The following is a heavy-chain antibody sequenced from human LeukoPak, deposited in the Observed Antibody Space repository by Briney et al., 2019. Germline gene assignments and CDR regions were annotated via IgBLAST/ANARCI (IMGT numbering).Heavy chain of an antibody. CDR2: INHSGST. D-gene: IGHD3-22*01. CDR3: AFWTRGGYPFDI. V-gene: IGHV4-34*01. CDR1: GGSFSGYF. Sequence: SETLSLTCAVYGGSFSGYFWSWIRQPPGKGLEWIAEINHSGSTNYNPSLKSRLTISGDTSKNQFSLKLNSVTAADTAVYYCAFWTRGGYPFDIWGQGTMVTVSS. J-gene: IGHJ3*02.